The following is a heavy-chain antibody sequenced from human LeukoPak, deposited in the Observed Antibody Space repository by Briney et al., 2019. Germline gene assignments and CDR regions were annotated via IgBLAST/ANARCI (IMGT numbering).Heavy chain of an antibody. CDR1: GGTFSSYA. CDR2: IIPIFGTA. V-gene: IGHV1-69*05. Sequence: ASVKVSCKASGGTFSSYAISWVRQAPGQGLEWMGGIIPIFGTANYAQKFQGRVTMTRDMSTSTVYMELSSLRSEDTALYYCASGSHVRVYDSNPYYGHYWGQGTLVTVSS. D-gene: IGHD3-22*01. CDR3: ASGSHVRVYDSNPYYGHY. J-gene: IGHJ4*02.